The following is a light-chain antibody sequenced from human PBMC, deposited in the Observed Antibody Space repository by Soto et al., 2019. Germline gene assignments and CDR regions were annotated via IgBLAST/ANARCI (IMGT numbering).Light chain of an antibody. V-gene: IGKV3-11*01. CDR3: QQYGSSGT. CDR1: QIVSSY. J-gene: IGKJ1*01. Sequence: EIVLTQSPASLSSSPGERATLSCRASQIVSSYLAWYKQKPGQAPRLLIYDASNRATGIPAWFSGSWSGTDFTLTISRLEHEYLAVSCCQQYGSSGTFGQGTKVDI. CDR2: DAS.